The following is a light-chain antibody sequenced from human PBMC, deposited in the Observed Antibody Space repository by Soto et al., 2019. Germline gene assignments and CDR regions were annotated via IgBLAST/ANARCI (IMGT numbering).Light chain of an antibody. J-gene: IGLJ2*01. CDR2: EVS. V-gene: IGLV2-8*01. CDR1: SSDVGGYKY. Sequence: QSALTQPPSASGSPGQSVTISCTGTSSDVGGYKYGSWYQQHPGKAPKVMIYEVSKRPSGVPDRFSGSKSGNTASLTVSGLQAEDEADYYCSSYAGSNNVVFGGGTKLTVL. CDR3: SSYAGSNNVV.